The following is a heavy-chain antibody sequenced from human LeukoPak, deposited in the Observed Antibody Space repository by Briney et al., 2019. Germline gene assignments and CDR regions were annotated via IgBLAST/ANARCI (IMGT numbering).Heavy chain of an antibody. Sequence: SETLSLTCTVSGGSISTYYWSWMRQPPGRGLEWIGYIYYSGSTNHNPSLQSRVTISVDTSKNQFSLKLSSVTAADTAVYYCARFYDRSGPHFDYWGQGTLVTVSS. V-gene: IGHV4-59*01. J-gene: IGHJ4*02. CDR1: GGSISTYY. D-gene: IGHD3-22*01. CDR3: ARFYDRSGPHFDY. CDR2: IYYSGST.